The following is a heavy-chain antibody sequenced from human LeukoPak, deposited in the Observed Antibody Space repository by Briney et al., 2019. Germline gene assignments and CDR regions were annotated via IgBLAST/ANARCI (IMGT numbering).Heavy chain of an antibody. CDR3: ARQRSRDGYTKWFDP. Sequence: ASVKVSCKAFGYTFTGYYMHWVRQAPGQGLEWMGRINPNSGGTNYAQKFQGRVTMTRDTSISTAYMELRRLRSDDTAVYYCARQRSRDGYTKWFDPWGQGTLVTFSS. CDR2: INPNSGGT. D-gene: IGHD5-24*01. V-gene: IGHV1-2*06. J-gene: IGHJ5*02. CDR1: GYTFTGYY.